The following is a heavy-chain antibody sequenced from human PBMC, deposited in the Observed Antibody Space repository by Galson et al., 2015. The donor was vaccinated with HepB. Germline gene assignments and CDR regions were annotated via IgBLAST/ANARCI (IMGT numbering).Heavy chain of an antibody. CDR3: ARALNYYDSSGSSGAFDI. Sequence: SVKVSCKASGYTFTKDYIHWVRQAPGQGPEWMGIINPSGGSTSYAQKFQGRVTMTRDTSTSTVYTELSSLKSEDTAIYFCARALNYYDSSGSSGAFDIWGQGTMVTVSS. CDR1: GYTFTKDY. J-gene: IGHJ3*02. CDR2: INPSGGST. D-gene: IGHD3-22*01. V-gene: IGHV1-46*01.